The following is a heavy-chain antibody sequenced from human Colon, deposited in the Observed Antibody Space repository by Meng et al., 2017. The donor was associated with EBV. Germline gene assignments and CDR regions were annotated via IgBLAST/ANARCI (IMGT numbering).Heavy chain of an antibody. V-gene: IGHV4-30-4*01. Sequence: GRPPGSGPGLGEPSQTLSLTCPVSGGSMSSGNYYWSWIRQPPGKGLEWIGYIHHSGSAYYNPSLKSRVSISVDTSKNQFSLNLNSMTAADTAVYYCASFDHIPRRNYFDYWGQGTLVTVSS. D-gene: IGHD2-21*01. CDR2: IHHSGSA. J-gene: IGHJ4*02. CDR3: ASFDHIPRRNYFDY. CDR1: GGSMSSGNYY.